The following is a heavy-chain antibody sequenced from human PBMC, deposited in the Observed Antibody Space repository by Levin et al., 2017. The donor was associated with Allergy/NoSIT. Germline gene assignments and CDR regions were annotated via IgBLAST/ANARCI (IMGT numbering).Heavy chain of an antibody. D-gene: IGHD3-10*01. CDR3: ARGSLVRGATFDY. V-gene: IGHV4-34*01. Sequence: SETLSLTCAVYGGSFSGYYWSWIRQPPGKGLEWIGEINHSGSTNYNPSLKSRVTISVDTSKNQFSLKLSSVTAADTAVYYCARGSLVRGATFDYWGQGTLVTVSS. J-gene: IGHJ4*02. CDR1: GGSFSGYY. CDR2: INHSGST.